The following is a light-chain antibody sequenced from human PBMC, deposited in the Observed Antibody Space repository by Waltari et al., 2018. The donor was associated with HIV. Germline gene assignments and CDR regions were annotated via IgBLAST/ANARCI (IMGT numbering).Light chain of an antibody. CDR3: MQYASWPHT. Sequence: DVVLTQTPLSLPVTLGQPASISCRSTQSLVYYDGKTPLHCFHQRPGQSPRPLIYEVSKRDSGVPDRFSGSGSGTDFTLKISRVEAEDLGVYYCMQYASWPHTFGQGTKLEIK. V-gene: IGKV2-30*01. CDR1: QSLVYYDGKTP. J-gene: IGKJ2*01. CDR2: EVS.